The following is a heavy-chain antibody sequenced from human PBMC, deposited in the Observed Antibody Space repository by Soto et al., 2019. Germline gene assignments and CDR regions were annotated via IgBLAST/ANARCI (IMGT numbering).Heavy chain of an antibody. Sequence: GGSLRLSCAASGFTFSTYAMYWVRQAPGKGLEWVAVISYHGFNKFYADSVKGRFTISRDNSRNTLYLQMDSLRPEDTAVYYCARALTKDTSMVLDSFHIWGQGTKVTVS. CDR3: ARALTKDTSMVLDSFHI. D-gene: IGHD5-18*01. J-gene: IGHJ3*02. CDR2: ISYHGFNK. CDR1: GFTFSTYA. V-gene: IGHV3-30-3*01.